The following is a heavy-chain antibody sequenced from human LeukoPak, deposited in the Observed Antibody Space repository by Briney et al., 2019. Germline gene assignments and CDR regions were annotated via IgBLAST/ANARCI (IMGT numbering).Heavy chain of an antibody. CDR1: GGSISSSSYY. CDR3: ARRNEAAAGTSVSDY. Sequence: PSETLSLTCTASGGSISSSSYYWGWIRQPPGKGLEWIGSIYYSGSTYYNPSLKSRVTISVDTSKNQFSLKLSSVTAADTAVYYCARRNEAAAGTSVSDYWGQGTLDTVSS. D-gene: IGHD6-13*01. CDR2: IYYSGST. V-gene: IGHV4-39*01. J-gene: IGHJ4*02.